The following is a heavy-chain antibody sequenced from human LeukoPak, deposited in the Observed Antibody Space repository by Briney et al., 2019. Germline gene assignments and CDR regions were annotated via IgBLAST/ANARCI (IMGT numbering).Heavy chain of an antibody. V-gene: IGHV3-30*18. Sequence: PGGSLRLSCAASGFTFSSYGMHWVRQAPDKGLEWVAVISYDGSNKYYADSVKGRFTISRDNSKNTLYLQMNSLRAEDTAVYYCAKDQTGIRGYSGYDSDYWGQGTLVTVSS. CDR1: GFTFSSYG. J-gene: IGHJ4*02. D-gene: IGHD5-12*01. CDR3: AKDQTGIRGYSGYDSDY. CDR2: ISYDGSNK.